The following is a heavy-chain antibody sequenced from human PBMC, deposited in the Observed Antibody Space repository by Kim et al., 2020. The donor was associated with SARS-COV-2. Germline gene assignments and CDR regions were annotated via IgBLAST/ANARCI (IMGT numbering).Heavy chain of an antibody. D-gene: IGHD6-13*01. Sequence: GGSLRLSCAASGFTFSSYGMHWVRQAPGKGLEWVAVIWYDGSNRYYADSVKGRFTISRDNSKNTLYLQMNSLRAEDTAVYYCARERGGAAAACVDYWGQG. CDR2: IWYDGSNR. V-gene: IGHV3-33*01. J-gene: IGHJ4*02. CDR3: ARERGGAAAACVDY. CDR1: GFTFSSYG.